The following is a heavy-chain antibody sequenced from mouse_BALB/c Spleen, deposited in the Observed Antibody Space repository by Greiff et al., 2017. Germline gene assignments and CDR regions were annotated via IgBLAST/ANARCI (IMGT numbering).Heavy chain of an antibody. J-gene: IGHJ2*01. CDR1: GYSITSGYY. V-gene: IGHV3-6*02. Sequence: EVKLMESGPGLVKPSQSLSLTCSVTGYSITSGYYWNWIRQFPGNKLEWMGYISYDGSNNYNPSLKNRISITRDTSKNQFFLKLNSVTTEDTATYYCARGNYYGSYYFDYWGQGTTLTVSS. D-gene: IGHD1-1*01. CDR3: ARGNYYGSYYFDY. CDR2: ISYDGSN.